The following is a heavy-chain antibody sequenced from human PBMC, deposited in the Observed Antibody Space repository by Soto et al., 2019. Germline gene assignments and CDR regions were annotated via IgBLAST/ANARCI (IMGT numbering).Heavy chain of an antibody. CDR2: ISNDGRIT. D-gene: IGHD3-3*01. CDR1: GFTFSRYS. CDR3: ATEMELRKYFDY. V-gene: IGHV3-30*03. Sequence: PGGSLRLSCAASGFTFSRYSMHWVRQAPGKGLEWVAVISNDGRITYYADSVRGRFTISRDNSENTLFLQMSGLRADDTAVYYCATEMELRKYFDYWGQGTLVTVSS. J-gene: IGHJ4*02.